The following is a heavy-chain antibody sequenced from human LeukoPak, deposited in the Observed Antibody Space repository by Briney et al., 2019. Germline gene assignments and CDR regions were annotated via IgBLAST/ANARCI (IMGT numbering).Heavy chain of an antibody. D-gene: IGHD2-15*01. CDR1: GFPFSSYA. J-gene: IGHJ6*02. Sequence: GGSLRLSCSASGFPFSSYAMHWVRQAPGKGLEYVSAISDSGGSTYYGDSVKGRFTIFRENSKNTLYLQMSSLRAEDTAVYFCVRGYSFGPYGMDVWGQGTTVTVSS. V-gene: IGHV3-64D*09. CDR2: ISDSGGST. CDR3: VRGYSFGPYGMDV.